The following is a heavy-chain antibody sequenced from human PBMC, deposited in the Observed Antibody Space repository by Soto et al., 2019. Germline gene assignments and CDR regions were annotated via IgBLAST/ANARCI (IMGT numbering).Heavy chain of an antibody. CDR2: ISSSSSYI. Sequence: EVQLVESGGGLVKPGGSLRLSCAVSGFTFSIYTMNWVRQAPGKGLEWVSSISSSSSYIYYADSVKGRFTISRDNAKNSLHLQMNSLRAEDTAVYYCARDGSGYSSAQGIFDIWGQGTMVTVSS. CDR3: ARDGSGYSSAQGIFDI. V-gene: IGHV3-21*01. CDR1: GFTFSIYT. D-gene: IGHD5-18*01. J-gene: IGHJ3*02.